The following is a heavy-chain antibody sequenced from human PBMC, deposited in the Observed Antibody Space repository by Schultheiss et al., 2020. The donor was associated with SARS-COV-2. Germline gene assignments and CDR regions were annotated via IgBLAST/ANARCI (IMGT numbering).Heavy chain of an antibody. Sequence: SETLSLTCTVSGGSISSSSYYWGWIRQPPGKALEWIGEINHSGSTNYNPSLKSRVTISVDTSKNQFSLKLSSVTAADTAVYYCARGVPGVAGYYYYYYMDVWGKGTTVTVSS. V-gene: IGHV4-39*07. D-gene: IGHD6-19*01. J-gene: IGHJ6*03. CDR2: INHSGST. CDR1: GGSISSSSYY. CDR3: ARGVPGVAGYYYYYYMDV.